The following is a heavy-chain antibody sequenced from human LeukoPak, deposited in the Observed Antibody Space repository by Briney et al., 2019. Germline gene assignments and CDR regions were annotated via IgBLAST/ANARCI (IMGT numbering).Heavy chain of an antibody. CDR2: IYTSGST. CDR1: GGSISSYY. CDR3: ARDFRVVVTPYYYYGMDV. D-gene: IGHD3-22*01. Sequence: SETLSLTCTVSGGSISSYYWSWIRQPAGKGLEWIGRIYTSGSTNYNPPLKSRVTMSVDTSKNQFSLKLSSVTAADTAVYYCARDFRVVVTPYYYYGMDVWGQGTTVTVSS. V-gene: IGHV4-4*07. J-gene: IGHJ6*02.